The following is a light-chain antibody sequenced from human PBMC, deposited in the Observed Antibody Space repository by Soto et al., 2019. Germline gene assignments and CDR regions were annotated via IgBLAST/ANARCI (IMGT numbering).Light chain of an antibody. V-gene: IGKV3-20*01. CDR2: GAS. Sequence: PCTETLSISAGERSTHSNKASQSVSNNYLAWYQQKPGQAPRLLIYGASNRATGIPDRFSGSGSGTDFTLTISRLEPEDFAVYYCQQYGSSGTFGQGTKVDIK. J-gene: IGKJ1*01. CDR1: QSVSNNY. CDR3: QQYGSSGT.